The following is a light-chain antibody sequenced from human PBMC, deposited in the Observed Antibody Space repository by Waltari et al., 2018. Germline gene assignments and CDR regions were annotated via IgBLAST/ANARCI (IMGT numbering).Light chain of an antibody. CDR1: NRYVGGFNF. Sequence: QSALTQPASVSGSPGQSVTISCPGTNRYVGGFNFVSWYQQHPGKAPPLIIYDVSKRPSGISDRFSGSKSGNTASLTISGLHVEDETDYYCTSYTTSSFWVFGGGTKLTVL. J-gene: IGLJ3*02. CDR2: DVS. CDR3: TSYTTSSFWV. V-gene: IGLV2-14*03.